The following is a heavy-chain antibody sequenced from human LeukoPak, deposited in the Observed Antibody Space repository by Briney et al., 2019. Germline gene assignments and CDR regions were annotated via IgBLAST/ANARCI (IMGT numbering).Heavy chain of an antibody. J-gene: IGHJ6*04. CDR1: GGTFSSYA. CDR2: IIPIFGTA. CDR3: ARGIAKIIGLDYYYYGMDV. V-gene: IGHV1-69*13. D-gene: IGHD2/OR15-2a*01. Sequence: GASVKVSCKASGGTFSSYAISWVRQAPGQGLEWMGGIIPIFGTANYAQKFQGRVTITADESMSTAYMELSSLRSEDTAVYYCARGIAKIIGLDYYYYGMDVWGKGTTVTVSS.